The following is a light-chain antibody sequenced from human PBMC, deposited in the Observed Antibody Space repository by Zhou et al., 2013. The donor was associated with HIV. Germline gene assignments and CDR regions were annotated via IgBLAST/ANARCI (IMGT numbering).Light chain of an antibody. CDR3: QQRNAWPIT. CDR2: GAS. CDR1: QSVSSNY. V-gene: IGKV3D-20*02. J-gene: IGKJ5*01. Sequence: EFVLTQSPDTLSLSPGERATLSCRASQSVSSNYLAWFQQKPGQAPRLLIFGASNRATAIPARFSGSGSGTDYTLTISSLEPEDFAVYYCQQRNAWPITFGQGTRLEIK.